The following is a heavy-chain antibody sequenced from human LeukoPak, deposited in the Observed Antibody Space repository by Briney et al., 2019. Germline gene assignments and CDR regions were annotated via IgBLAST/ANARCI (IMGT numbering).Heavy chain of an antibody. CDR3: AREVRKLLTYYYYGMDV. Sequence: KPSETLSLTCAVYGGSFSGYYWSWIRQPPGKGLEWIGEINHSGSTNYNPSLKSRVTISVDKSKNQFSLKLSSVTAADTAVYYCAREVRKLLTYYYYGMDVWGQGTTVTVYS. J-gene: IGHJ6*02. CDR1: GGSFSGYY. CDR2: INHSGST. V-gene: IGHV4-34*01. D-gene: IGHD2-15*01.